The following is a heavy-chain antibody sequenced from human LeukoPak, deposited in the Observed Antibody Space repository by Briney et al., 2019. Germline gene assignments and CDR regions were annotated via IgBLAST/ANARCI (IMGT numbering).Heavy chain of an antibody. V-gene: IGHV1-46*03. J-gene: IGHJ5*02. CDR1: GYTFTSYY. CDR3: ARDLSRYCSSTSCYVS. CDR2: INPSGGST. D-gene: IGHD2-2*01. Sequence: ASVKVSCKASGYTFTSYYMHWVRQAPGQGLEWMGIINPSGGSTSYAQKFQGRVTVTRDTSTSTVYMELSSLRSEDTAVYYCARDLSRYCSSTSCYVSWGQGTLVTVSS.